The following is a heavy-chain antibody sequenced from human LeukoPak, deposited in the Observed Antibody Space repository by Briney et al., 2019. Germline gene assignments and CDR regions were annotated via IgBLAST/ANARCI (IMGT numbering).Heavy chain of an antibody. V-gene: IGHV4-4*02. D-gene: IGHD2-15*01. Sequence: SETLSLTCAVSGGSISTTHWWSWVRQPPGKGLEWIGEIFQTGRTSYNPSLKSRLIISLDKSRNQFSLELSSVTAADTAVYYCATETECSGGSCYSYGWFDPWGQGTQVIVSS. CDR1: GGSISTTHW. CDR3: ATETECSGGSCYSYGWFDP. CDR2: IFQTGRT. J-gene: IGHJ5*02.